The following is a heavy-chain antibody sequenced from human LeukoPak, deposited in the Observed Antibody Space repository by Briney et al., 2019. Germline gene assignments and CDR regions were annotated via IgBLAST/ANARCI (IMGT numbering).Heavy chain of an antibody. J-gene: IGHJ6*02. V-gene: IGHV4-59*01. CDR2: VDYSGSA. Sequence: SETLSLTCPVSGVPISSYYWSWIRQTPGKGLEWIGFVDYSGSANYNPSLKSRVTISVDTSKTQFSLKLSSVTAADTAVYYCARHRRNYGMDVWGQGTTVTVSS. CDR3: ARHRRNYGMDV. CDR1: GVPISSYY.